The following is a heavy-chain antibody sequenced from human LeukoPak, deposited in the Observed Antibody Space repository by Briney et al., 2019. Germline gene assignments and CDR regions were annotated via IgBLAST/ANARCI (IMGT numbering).Heavy chain of an antibody. D-gene: IGHD5-12*01. Sequence: PGGSLRHSCAASGFTFSRYSMNWVGQAPGKGGEGVSSISISSSYIYYAHSLKGRFTISIDNAKNQLYLQMNSLRAEDTAVYYCARDIYWAFDFCGQGPRVPVSS. CDR1: GFTFSRYS. J-gene: IGHJ4*02. V-gene: IGHV3-21*04. CDR3: ARDIYWAFDF. CDR2: ISISSSYI.